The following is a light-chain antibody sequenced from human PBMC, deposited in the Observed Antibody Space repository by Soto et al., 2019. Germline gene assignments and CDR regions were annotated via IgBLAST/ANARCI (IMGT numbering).Light chain of an antibody. CDR1: QSVSSY. CDR3: QQRSDWPWT. V-gene: IGKV3-11*01. CDR2: EAS. Sequence: EIVLTQSPATPSLSAGERATLPCRASQSVSSYLAWYQQKPGQAPRLLMYEASNRATGIPARFSGVGSGTDFTLTISSLQNEDFAVYYGQQRSDWPWTFGQGTKVDIK. J-gene: IGKJ1*01.